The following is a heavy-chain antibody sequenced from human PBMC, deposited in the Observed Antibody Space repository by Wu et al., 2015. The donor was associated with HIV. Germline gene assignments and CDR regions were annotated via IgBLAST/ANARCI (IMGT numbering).Heavy chain of an antibody. V-gene: IGHV1-69*12. CDR3: ATTNRDQLLSHGRTTGGLLAFDI. J-gene: IGHJ3*02. Sequence: QVQLVQSGAEVKKPGSSVKVSCKASGGTFSRYAISWVRQAPGQGLEWMGGIIPISSTANYAQKFQGRVTITVDDSTSTAYMQLNSLRSEDTALFYCATTNRDQLLSHGRTTGGLLAFDIWGQGTVVTVSS. CDR1: GGTFSRYA. D-gene: IGHD2-2*01. CDR2: IIPISSTA.